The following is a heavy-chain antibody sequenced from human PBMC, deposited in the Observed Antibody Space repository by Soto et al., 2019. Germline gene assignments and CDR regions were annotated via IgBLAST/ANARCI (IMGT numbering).Heavy chain of an antibody. V-gene: IGHV3-74*01. J-gene: IGHJ3*02. CDR3: ASTYGVASSNPDGNDAFDI. D-gene: IGHD3-3*01. CDR2: INSDGSST. Sequence: SGGSLRLSCAASGFTFSIYWMHWVRQAPGKGLVWVSRINSDGSSTSYADSVKGRFAISRDNAKNTLYLQMNSLRAEDTAVYYCASTYGVASSNPDGNDAFDIWGQGTMVTVSS. CDR1: GFTFSIYW.